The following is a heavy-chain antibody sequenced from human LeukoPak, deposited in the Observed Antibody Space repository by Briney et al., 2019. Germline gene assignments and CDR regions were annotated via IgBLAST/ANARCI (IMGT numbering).Heavy chain of an antibody. CDR3: ARGGDYGVKIDY. V-gene: IGHV3-23*01. CDR1: GFTFSRYA. J-gene: IGHJ4*02. Sequence: GGSLRLSCGASGFTFSRYAMTWVRQAPGKGLEWFSSISASGGNTYYADSVKGRFTISRDNSKNTLYLQMNSLRAEDTAIYYCARGGDYGVKIDYWGQGTLVTVSS. CDR2: ISASGGNT. D-gene: IGHD4-17*01.